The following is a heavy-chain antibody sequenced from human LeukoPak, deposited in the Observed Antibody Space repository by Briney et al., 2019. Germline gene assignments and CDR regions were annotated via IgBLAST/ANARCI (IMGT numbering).Heavy chain of an antibody. V-gene: IGHV3-15*01. Sequence: GGSLRLCCAASGFTFSSYSLNWVRQAPEKGLEWVGRIKSKSDGGTTDYAAPVKGRFTISRDDSKHTLYLQMNSLKTEDTAVYYCTTVKALFDIVTRYYKYRFCHLWARGTLVTVSS. CDR2: IKSKSDGGTT. D-gene: IGHD3-9*01. CDR1: GFTFSSYS. CDR3: TTVKALFDIVTRYYKYRFCHL. J-gene: IGHJ2*01.